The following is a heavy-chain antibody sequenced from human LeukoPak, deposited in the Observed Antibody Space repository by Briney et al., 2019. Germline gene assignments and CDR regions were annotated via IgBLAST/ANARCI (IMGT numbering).Heavy chain of an antibody. J-gene: IGHJ3*02. CDR2: IDGYGSTI. V-gene: IGHV3-74*01. CDR1: GFTFSSYS. Sequence: GGSLRLSCAASGFTFSSYSMNWVRQAPGKGLVWVSRIDGYGSTINYADSVKGRFTISRDNAKSMLYLQMNSLRAEDTAVYYCAEHPGNYESASIWGQGTMVTVSS. D-gene: IGHD3-22*01. CDR3: AEHPGNYESASI.